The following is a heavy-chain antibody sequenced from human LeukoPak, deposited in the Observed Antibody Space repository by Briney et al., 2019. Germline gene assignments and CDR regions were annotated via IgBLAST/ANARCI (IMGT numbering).Heavy chain of an antibody. V-gene: IGHV3-53*01. J-gene: IGHJ4*02. Sequence: PGGSLGLSSAASGFTVSSNYMSWGRQAPGKGLEWGSVIYSDGSTYYAASVKGPFTISRDNSKNTLYLQMNSLRAEDTAVYYCARDTAYSGSWLLVDYWGQGTLLTVSA. CDR2: IYSDGST. CDR3: ARDTAYSGSWLLVDY. CDR1: GFTVSSNY. D-gene: IGHD6-13*01.